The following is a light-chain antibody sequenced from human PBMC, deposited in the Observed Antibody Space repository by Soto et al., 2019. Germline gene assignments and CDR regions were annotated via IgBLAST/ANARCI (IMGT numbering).Light chain of an antibody. CDR1: QSLNTN. CDR3: HEYNTWPWT. V-gene: IGKV3-15*01. CDR2: GAS. J-gene: IGKJ1*01. Sequence: ETVMTQSPATLSVSPGEGATLSCRASQSLNTNLAWYQQKLGQAPRVLIYGASTRATGIPARFSGSGSGTEFNLTIRGLQSEDSGVYFCHEYNTWPWTFGQGTRVDIK.